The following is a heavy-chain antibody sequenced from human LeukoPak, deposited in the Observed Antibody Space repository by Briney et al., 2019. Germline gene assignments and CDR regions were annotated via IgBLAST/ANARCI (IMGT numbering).Heavy chain of an antibody. V-gene: IGHV3-74*01. D-gene: IGHD3-22*01. CDR3: ARVTRYDSSGYYYSNWFDP. J-gene: IGHJ5*02. Sequence: PGGSLRLSCAASGFTFSSYWMHWVRQAPGKGLVWVSRINSDGSSTSYADSVKGRFTISRDNAKNTLYLQMNSLRAEDTAVYYCARVTRYDSSGYYYSNWFDPWGQGTLVTVS. CDR2: INSDGSST. CDR1: GFTFSSYW.